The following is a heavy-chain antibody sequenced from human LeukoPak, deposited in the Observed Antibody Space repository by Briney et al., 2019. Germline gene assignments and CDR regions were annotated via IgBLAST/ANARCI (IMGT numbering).Heavy chain of an antibody. V-gene: IGHV3-21*01. CDR3: AREVSENIVVVVPPGHFDY. Sequence: NPGGSLRLSCAASGFTFSSYSMNWVRQAPGKGLEWVSSISSSSSYIYYADSVKGRFTISRDNAKNSLYLQMNSLRAEDTAVYYCAREVSENIVVVVPPGHFDYWGQGTLVTVSS. J-gene: IGHJ4*02. D-gene: IGHD2-15*01. CDR2: ISSSSSYI. CDR1: GFTFSSYS.